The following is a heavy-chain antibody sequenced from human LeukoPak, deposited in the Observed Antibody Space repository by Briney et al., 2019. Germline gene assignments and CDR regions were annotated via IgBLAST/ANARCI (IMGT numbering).Heavy chain of an antibody. V-gene: IGHV3-48*01. CDR3: ARGPLNDYSNYVWFDP. D-gene: IGHD4-11*01. CDR1: GFTFSSYS. J-gene: IGHJ5*02. CDR2: ISSSSSTI. Sequence: GGSLRLSCAASGFTFSSYSMNWVRRAPGKGLEWVSYISSSSSTIYYADSVKGRFTISRDNAKNSLYLQMNSLRAEDTAVYYCARGPLNDYSNYVWFDPWGQGTLVTVSS.